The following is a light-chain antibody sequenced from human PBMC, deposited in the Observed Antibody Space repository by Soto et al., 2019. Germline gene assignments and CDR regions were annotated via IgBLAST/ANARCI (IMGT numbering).Light chain of an antibody. V-gene: IGKV1-5*01. CDR3: QQYNSFSPVYT. J-gene: IGKJ2*01. CDR2: DAS. Sequence: DIQMTQSPSTLSASVGDRVTITCRASQSISSWLAWYQQKPGKAPKLLIYDASILESGVPSRFSGSGSGTEFALTVSSLQPDDFAPYYCQQYNSFSPVYTFGQGTRLEIK. CDR1: QSISSW.